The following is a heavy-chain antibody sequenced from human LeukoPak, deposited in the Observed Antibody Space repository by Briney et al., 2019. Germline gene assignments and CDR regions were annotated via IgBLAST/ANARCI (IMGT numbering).Heavy chain of an antibody. CDR3: ASSIVAASDN. V-gene: IGHV3-33*03. CDR2: IWYDGSNK. J-gene: IGHJ4*02. Sequence: QSGGSLRLSCAASGFTFSSYGMHWVRQAPGKGLEWVAVIWYDGSNKYYADSVKGRFTISRDNAKNTLYLQMNSLRAEDTAVYYCASSIVAASDNWGQGTLVTVSS. D-gene: IGHD6-6*01. CDR1: GFTFSSYG.